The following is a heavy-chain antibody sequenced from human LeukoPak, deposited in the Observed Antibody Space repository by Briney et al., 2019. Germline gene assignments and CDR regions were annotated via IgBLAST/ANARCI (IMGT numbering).Heavy chain of an antibody. J-gene: IGHJ3*02. Sequence: GGSLRLSCAASGFTFSSYSVNWVRQAPGKGLEWVSSISSSSSYIYYADSLRGRFTVSRDNAKNSLSLQMNSLRAEDTALYYCARDRGWLQFDTFDIWGQGTMVTVSS. CDR3: ARDRGWLQFDTFDI. CDR2: ISSSSSYI. D-gene: IGHD5-24*01. CDR1: GFTFSSYS. V-gene: IGHV3-21*01.